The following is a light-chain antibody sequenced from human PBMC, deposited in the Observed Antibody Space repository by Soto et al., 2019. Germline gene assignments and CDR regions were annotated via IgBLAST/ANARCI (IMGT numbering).Light chain of an antibody. Sequence: EIAMPQSPATLSVSPGERATLSCRASQSVSSNLARYQQKPGQAPRLLIYGASTRATGIPARFSGSGSGTEFTLTISSLQSEDFAVYYCQQYNNWPPSITFGQGTRWRLN. CDR3: QQYNNWPPSIT. V-gene: IGKV3-15*01. CDR2: GAS. J-gene: IGKJ5*01. CDR1: QSVSSN.